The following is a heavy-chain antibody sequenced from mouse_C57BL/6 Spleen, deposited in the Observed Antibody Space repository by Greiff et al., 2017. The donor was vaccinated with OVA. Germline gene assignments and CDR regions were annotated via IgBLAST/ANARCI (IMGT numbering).Heavy chain of an antibody. CDR1: GFSFNTYA. J-gene: IGHJ3*01. V-gene: IGHV10-1*01. CDR2: IRSKSNNYAT. D-gene: IGHD2-5*01. CDR3: VRQIYSNAWFAY. Sequence: EVKVVESGGGLVQPKGSLKLSCAASGFSFNTYAMNWVRQAPGKGLEWVARIRSKSNNYATYYADSVKDRFTISRDDSESMLYLQMNNLKTEDTAMYYCVRQIYSNAWFAYWGQGTLVTVSA.